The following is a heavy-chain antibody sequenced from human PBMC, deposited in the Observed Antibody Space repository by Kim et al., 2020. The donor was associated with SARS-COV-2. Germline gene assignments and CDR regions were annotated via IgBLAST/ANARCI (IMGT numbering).Heavy chain of an antibody. Sequence: SETLSLTCTVSGGSISSSSYYWGWIRQPPGKGLEWIGSIYYSGSTYYNPSLKSRATISVDTSKNQFSLKLSSVTAADTAVYYCASLHGFYCSSTSCSSPVAFYGMYVWGQGTTVTVSS. D-gene: IGHD2-2*01. CDR3: ASLHGFYCSSTSCSSPVAFYGMYV. CDR1: GGSISSSSYY. J-gene: IGHJ6*02. V-gene: IGHV4-39*01. CDR2: IYYSGST.